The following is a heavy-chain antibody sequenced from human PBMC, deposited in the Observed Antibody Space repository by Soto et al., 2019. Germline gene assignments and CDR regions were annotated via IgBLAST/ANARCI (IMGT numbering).Heavy chain of an antibody. CDR2: MSYSGST. Sequence: SETLSLTCTVSGASISGFHWGWIRQPPGKGLEWIGYMSYSGSTNYSPSLKSRVTISVDRSKNQFSLKLSSVTAADTAVYYCARGGVDYYDSSGYYFSPYYFDYWGQGTLVTVS. J-gene: IGHJ4*02. D-gene: IGHD3-22*01. CDR3: ARGGVDYYDSSGYYFSPYYFDY. V-gene: IGHV4-59*12. CDR1: GASISGFH.